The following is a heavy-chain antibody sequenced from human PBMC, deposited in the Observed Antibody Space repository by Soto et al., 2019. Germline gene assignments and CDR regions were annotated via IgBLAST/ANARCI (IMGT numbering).Heavy chain of an antibody. CDR2: ISGSGGST. D-gene: IGHD3-10*01. V-gene: IGHV3-23*01. Sequence: EVQLLESGGGLVQPGGSLRLSCAASGFTFSSYAMSWVRQAPGKGLEWVSGISGSGGSTYYADSVKGRFTISRDNSKNTLYLQMNSLRAEDTAVYYCAKDPELPYYYYMDVWGKGTTVTVSS. CDR3: AKDPELPYYYYMDV. CDR1: GFTFSSYA. J-gene: IGHJ6*03.